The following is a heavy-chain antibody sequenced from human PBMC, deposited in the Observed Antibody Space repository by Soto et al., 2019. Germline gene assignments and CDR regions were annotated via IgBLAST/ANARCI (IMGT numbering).Heavy chain of an antibody. Sequence: QVQLVQSGAEVKMPGSSVRVSCKASGGSFSNYAISWVRQAPGQGLEWMGGIIPMFGSGNYAEKFLGRVTITAHESTSTSHMELRSLRSEDTGVHWCARGSRETYCSGVHGWGPGNTVTV. CDR3: ARGSRETYCSGVHG. D-gene: IGHD6-6*01. CDR1: GGSFSNYA. J-gene: IGHJ6*02. V-gene: IGHV1-69*01. CDR2: IIPMFGSG.